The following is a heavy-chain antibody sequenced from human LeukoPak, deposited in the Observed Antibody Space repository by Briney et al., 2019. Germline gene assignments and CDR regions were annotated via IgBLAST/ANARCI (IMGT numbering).Heavy chain of an antibody. CDR1: GGSISSYY. J-gene: IGHJ3*01. V-gene: IGHV4-59*08. Sequence: SETLSLTCTVSGGSISSYYWNWTRQPPGKGLEWIGYIYYSGSTNYNPSLKSRVTTLVDTSKNQFSLRPSSVTAADTAVYYCAREYSSSSGRRAFDFWGQGTMVTVSS. CDR2: IYYSGST. D-gene: IGHD6-6*01. CDR3: AREYSSSSGRRAFDF.